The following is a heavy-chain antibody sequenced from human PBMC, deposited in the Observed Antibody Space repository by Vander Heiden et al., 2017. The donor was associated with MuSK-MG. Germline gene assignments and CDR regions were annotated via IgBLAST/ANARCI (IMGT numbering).Heavy chain of an antibody. CDR3: AKVRDKTTVTTGFDY. CDR1: GFTFSSYV. Sequence: EVQLLETGGGLVQPGGSLRLPCAASGFTFSSYVLNWVRQAPGKGLEWVSGVSASGGSTYYADSVKGRFTISRDNSKNTLFLEMNSLRAEDTAVYYCAKVRDKTTVTTGFDYWGQGTLVTVSS. CDR2: VSASGGST. V-gene: IGHV3-23*01. D-gene: IGHD4-17*01. J-gene: IGHJ4*02.